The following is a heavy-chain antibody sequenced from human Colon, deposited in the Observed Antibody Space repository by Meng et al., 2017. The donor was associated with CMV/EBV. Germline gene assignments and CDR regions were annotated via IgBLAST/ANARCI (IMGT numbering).Heavy chain of an antibody. J-gene: IGHJ4*02. V-gene: IGHV1-2*02. CDR1: GYTFSDYY. D-gene: IGHD6-19*01. Sequence: VSLMRSGLGVEEPRASLKVSCKTSGYTFSDYYMHWVRQAPGQGLEWMGWIRSDGSATNYAQKFRGRVTMTRDASVSTAYMELSGLTSDDTAVYFCVRSSGWSLFDYWGPGALVTVSS. CDR2: IRSDGSAT. CDR3: VRSSGWSLFDY.